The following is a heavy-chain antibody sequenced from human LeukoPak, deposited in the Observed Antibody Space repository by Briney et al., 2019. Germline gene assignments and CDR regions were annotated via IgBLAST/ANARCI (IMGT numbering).Heavy chain of an antibody. D-gene: IGHD6-19*01. J-gene: IGHJ4*02. CDR1: GGSISSYY. CDR2: IYYSGST. V-gene: IGHV4-59*01. Sequence: SETLSLTCTVSGGSISSYYWSWIRQPPGKGLEWIGYIYYSGSTNYNPSLKSRVTISVDTSKNQFSLKLSSVTAADTAVYFCARSILTVAGPFDYWGQGTLVTVSS. CDR3: ARSILTVAGPFDY.